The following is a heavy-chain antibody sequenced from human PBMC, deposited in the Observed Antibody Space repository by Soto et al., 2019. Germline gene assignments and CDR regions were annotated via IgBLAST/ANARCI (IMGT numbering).Heavy chain of an antibody. CDR1: GFTFSSYE. Sequence: LRLSCAASGFTFSSYEMNWVRQAPGKGLEWVSYISSSGSTIFYADSVKGRFTISRDNAKNSLYLQMNSLRAEDTAVYYCARDDGLGLAPYYGMDVWGQGTTVTVSS. D-gene: IGHD3-10*01. J-gene: IGHJ6*02. CDR3: ARDDGLGLAPYYGMDV. CDR2: ISSSGSTI. V-gene: IGHV3-48*03.